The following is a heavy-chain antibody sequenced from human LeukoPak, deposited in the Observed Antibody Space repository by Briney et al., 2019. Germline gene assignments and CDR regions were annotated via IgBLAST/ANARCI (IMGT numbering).Heavy chain of an antibody. CDR1: GHTFTSYA. V-gene: IGHV1-3*01. Sequence: ASVKVSCKASGHTFTSYAMHWVRQAPGQRLEWMGWINAGNGNTKYSQKFQGRVTIIRDTSASTAYMELSSLRSEDTAVYYCARSNLTYYYDSSGSRVPLYFDYWGQGTLVTVSS. J-gene: IGHJ4*02. D-gene: IGHD3-22*01. CDR3: ARSNLTYYYDSSGSRVPLYFDY. CDR2: INAGNGNT.